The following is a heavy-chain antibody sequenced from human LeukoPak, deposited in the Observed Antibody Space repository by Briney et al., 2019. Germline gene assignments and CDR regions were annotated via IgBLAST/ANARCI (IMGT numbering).Heavy chain of an antibody. CDR3: ARTASVRGVIKELDY. CDR1: GGSLSGYY. CDR2: INHSGST. V-gene: IGHV4-34*01. D-gene: IGHD3-10*02. J-gene: IGHJ4*02. Sequence: PSETLSLTCAVYGGSLSGYYWSWIRQPPGKGLEWIGEINHSGSTNYNPSLKSRVTISVDTSKNQFSLKLSSVTAADTAVYYCARTASVRGVIKELDYWGQGTLVTVSS.